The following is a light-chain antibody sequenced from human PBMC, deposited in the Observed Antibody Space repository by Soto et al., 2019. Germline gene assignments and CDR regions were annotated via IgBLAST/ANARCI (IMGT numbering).Light chain of an antibody. CDR3: CSYAGSYTWV. CDR1: SSDVGGYNY. V-gene: IGLV2-11*01. CDR2: YVS. Sequence: QSALTQPRSVSGSLGQSVTISCTGTSSDVGGYNYVSWYQQHPGKAPKLMIYYVSKRPSGVPDRFSGSKSGNTASLTISGLLAEDEADYYCCSYAGSYTWVFGGGTKLTVL. J-gene: IGLJ3*02.